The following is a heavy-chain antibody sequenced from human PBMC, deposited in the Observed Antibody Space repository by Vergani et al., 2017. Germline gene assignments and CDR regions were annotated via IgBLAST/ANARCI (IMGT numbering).Heavy chain of an antibody. CDR1: GGTFSSYA. CDR2: IIPILGIA. D-gene: IGHD3-22*01. Sequence: QVQLVQSGAEVKKPGASVKVSCKASGGTFSSYAISWVRQAPGQGLEWMGRIIPILGIANYAQKFQGRGTITADKSTSKAYMELSSLRSEDTAVYYCASYHYYDSSGDRKYYYYYGMDVWGQGTTVTVSS. CDR3: ASYHYYDSSGDRKYYYYYGMDV. J-gene: IGHJ6*02. V-gene: IGHV1-69*04.